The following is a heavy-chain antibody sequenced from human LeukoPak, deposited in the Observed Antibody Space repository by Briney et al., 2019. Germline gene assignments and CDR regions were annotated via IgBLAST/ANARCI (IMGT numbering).Heavy chain of an antibody. CDR1: GFTFSSYS. J-gene: IGHJ4*02. V-gene: IGHV3-7*03. D-gene: IGHD4-17*01. CDR2: INHNGNVN. Sequence: GGSLRLSCAASGFTFSSYSMNWVRQAPGKGLEWVASINHNGNVNYYVDSVKGRFTISRDNAKNSLYLQMSNLRAEDTAVYFCARVSTFYGDYGDLDYWGQGTLVTVSS. CDR3: ARVSTFYGDYGDLDY.